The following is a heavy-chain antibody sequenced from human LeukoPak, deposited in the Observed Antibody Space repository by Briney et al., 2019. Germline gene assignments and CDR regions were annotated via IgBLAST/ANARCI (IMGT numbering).Heavy chain of an antibody. CDR1: GGSISSSSYY. D-gene: IGHD2-8*02. CDR2: IYYSGSF. Sequence: VKASETLSLTCTVSGGSISSSSYYWAWIRQPPGKGLEWIGTIYYSGSFYYSPSLQSRVTISVDTSKNQFSLKLSSVTAADTAVYYCARDPAGGFDYWGQGTLVTVSS. V-gene: IGHV4-39*07. CDR3: ARDPAGGFDY. J-gene: IGHJ4*02.